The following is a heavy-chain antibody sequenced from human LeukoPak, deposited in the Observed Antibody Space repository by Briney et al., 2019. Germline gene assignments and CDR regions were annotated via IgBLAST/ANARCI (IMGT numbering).Heavy chain of an antibody. D-gene: IGHD2-15*01. CDR2: ISPYNGNT. J-gene: IGHJ5*02. CDR3: ARVLLSYNWFDP. Sequence: ASVKVSCKASGCTFTSYGISWVRQAPGQGLEWMGWISPYNGNTNYAQKLQGRVTMTTDTSTSTAYMELRSLRSDDTAVYYCARVLLSYNWFDPWGQGTLVTVSS. V-gene: IGHV1-18*01. CDR1: GCTFTSYG.